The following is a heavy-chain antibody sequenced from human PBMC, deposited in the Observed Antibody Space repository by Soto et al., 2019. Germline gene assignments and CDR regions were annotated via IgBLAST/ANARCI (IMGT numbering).Heavy chain of an antibody. CDR1: GASIRSYY. CDR2: IYSSGTT. J-gene: IGHJ5*02. V-gene: IGHV4-59*01. Sequence: QVQLQESGPGLVKPSETLSLTCSVSGASIRSYYWSWIRQPPGKGLEWIGYIYSSGTTKYNPSLESRVTISIDTSKNPFSLNLTSVTAADTAVYYCAKTSPAIINWFDPWGQGTLVTVSS. CDR3: AKTSPAIINWFDP.